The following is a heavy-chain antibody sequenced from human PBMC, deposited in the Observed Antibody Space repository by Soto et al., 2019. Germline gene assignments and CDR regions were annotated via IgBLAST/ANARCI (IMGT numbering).Heavy chain of an antibody. V-gene: IGHV3-9*02. J-gene: IGHJ4*02. CDR1: GSSSDPFT. CDR2: LSWDRSTV. D-gene: IGHD2-15*01. CDR3: AVSSPDIVVLPSSIYFTS. Sequence: GGSLRLSCVASGSSSDPFTMHWVRELPGKGLEWVAGLSWDRSTVAYADSVQGRFTISRDHAKNSVDLLMDSLRPDDAALYFCAVSSPDIVVLPSSIYFTSWGPGTQVTVSS.